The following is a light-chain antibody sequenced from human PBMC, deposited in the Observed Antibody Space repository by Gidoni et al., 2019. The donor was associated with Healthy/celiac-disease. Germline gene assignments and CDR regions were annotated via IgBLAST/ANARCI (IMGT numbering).Light chain of an antibody. CDR2: AAS. CDR1: QGISSN. Sequence: IQLTQSPSFLSASVGDRVTITCRASQGISSNLAWYQQKPGKAPTLLIYAASTLQSGVPSRFSGSGSGTEFTLTISSLQPEDFATYYCQQLNSYPPFTFGPGTKVDIK. V-gene: IGKV1-9*01. J-gene: IGKJ3*01. CDR3: QQLNSYPPFT.